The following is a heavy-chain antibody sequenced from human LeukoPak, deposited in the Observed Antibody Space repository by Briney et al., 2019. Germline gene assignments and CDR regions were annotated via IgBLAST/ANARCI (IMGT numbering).Heavy chain of an antibody. CDR2: ISYDGSNK. J-gene: IGHJ5*02. CDR1: GFTFSSYA. Sequence: GRSLRLSCAASGFTFSSYAMHWVRQAPGKGLEWVAVISYDGSNKYYADSVKGRFTISRDNSKNTLYLQMNSLRAEDTAVYYCAKDSAYGSGSYYRLTFGWFDPWGQGTLVTVSS. V-gene: IGHV3-30*04. CDR3: AKDSAYGSGSYYRLTFGWFDP. D-gene: IGHD3-10*01.